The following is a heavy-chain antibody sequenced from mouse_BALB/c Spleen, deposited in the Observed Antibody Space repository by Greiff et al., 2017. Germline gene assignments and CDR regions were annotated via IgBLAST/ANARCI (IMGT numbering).Heavy chain of an antibody. CDR1: GYTFTSYT. V-gene: IGHV1-4*02. D-gene: IGHD2-12*01. J-gene: IGHJ3*01. CDR2: INPSSGYT. Sequence: QVQLQQSAAELARPGASVKMSCKASGYTFTSYTMHWVKQRPGQGLEWIGYINPSSGYTEYNQKFKDKTTLTADKSSSTAYMQLSSLTSEDSAVYYCARDTRGAWFAYWGQGTLVTVSA. CDR3: ARDTRGAWFAY.